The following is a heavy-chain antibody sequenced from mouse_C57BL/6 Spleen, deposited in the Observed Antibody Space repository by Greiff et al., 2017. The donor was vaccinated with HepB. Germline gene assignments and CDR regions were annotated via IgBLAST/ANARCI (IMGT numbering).Heavy chain of an antibody. V-gene: IGHV1-81*01. J-gene: IGHJ1*03. Sequence: VKLQQSGAELARPGASVKLSCKASGYTFTSYGISWVKQRTGQGLEWIGEIYPRSGNTYYNEKFKGKATLTADKSSRTAYMELRSLTSEDSAVYFCAKGSLTTVVASRYFDVWGTGTTVTVSS. D-gene: IGHD1-1*01. CDR3: AKGSLTTVVASRYFDV. CDR2: IYPRSGNT. CDR1: GYTFTSYG.